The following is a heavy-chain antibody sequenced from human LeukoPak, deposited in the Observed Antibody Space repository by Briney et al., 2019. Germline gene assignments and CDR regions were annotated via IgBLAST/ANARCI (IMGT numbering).Heavy chain of an antibody. CDR3: ARGDYDILTGTTSYMDV. V-gene: IGHV4-61*02. Sequence: PSETLSLTCTVSGDSISNGDYYWSWIRQPAGKGLEWIGRIYTSGSTNYNPSLKSRVTMSVDTSKNQFSLKLSSVTAADTAVYYCARGDYDILTGTTSYMDVWGKGTTVTISS. CDR2: IYTSGST. CDR1: GDSISNGDYY. J-gene: IGHJ6*03. D-gene: IGHD3-9*01.